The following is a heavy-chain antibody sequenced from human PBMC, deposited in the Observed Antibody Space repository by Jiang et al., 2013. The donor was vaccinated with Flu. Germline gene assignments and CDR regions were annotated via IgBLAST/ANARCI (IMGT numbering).Heavy chain of an antibody. D-gene: IGHD2-15*01. Sequence: SLTCTVSWWLISSSSYYWGWIRQPPGKGLEWIGSIYYSGSTYYNPSLKSRVTISVDTSKNQFSLKLSSVTAADTAVYYCASQLSGGSPWTDAFDIWGQGTMVTVSS. J-gene: IGHJ3*02. CDR3: ASQLSGGSPWTDAFDI. V-gene: IGHV4-39*01. CDR1: WLISSSSYY. CDR2: IYYSGST.